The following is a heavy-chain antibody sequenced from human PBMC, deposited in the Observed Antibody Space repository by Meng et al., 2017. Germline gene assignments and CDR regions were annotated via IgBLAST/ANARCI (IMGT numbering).Heavy chain of an antibody. CDR3: ARFYGSGTFEVHDY. D-gene: IGHD3-10*01. CDR1: GFTFSSYS. Sequence: VRLVEAGGGLVKPGGSLRLSCAASGFTFSSYSMNWVRQAPGKGLEWIGLIHYSGSRNYNPSLKSRVTMSVDTSKNQVSLRLTPVTAADTAVYYCARFYGSGTFEVHDYWGQGTLVTVSS. J-gene: IGHJ4*02. V-gene: IGHV4-59*01. CDR2: IHYSGSR.